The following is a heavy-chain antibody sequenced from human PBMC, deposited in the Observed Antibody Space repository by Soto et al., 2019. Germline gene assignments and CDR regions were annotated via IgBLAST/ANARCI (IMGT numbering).Heavy chain of an antibody. J-gene: IGHJ6*02. CDR1: GFTFTSSA. D-gene: IGHD4-17*01. V-gene: IGHV1-58*01. CDR3: AADGYGDHGYYYSYGMDV. Sequence: QMQLVQSGPEVKKPGTSVKVSCKASGFTFTSSAVQWVRQARGHRLEWIGWIVVGSGNTNYAQKFQERVTITRDMSTSTAYMELSSLRSEDTAVYYCAADGYGDHGYYYSYGMDVWGQGTTVTVSS. CDR2: IVVGSGNT.